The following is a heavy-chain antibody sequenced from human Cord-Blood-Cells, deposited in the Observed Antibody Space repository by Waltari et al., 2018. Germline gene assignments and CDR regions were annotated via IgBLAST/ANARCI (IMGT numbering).Heavy chain of an antibody. J-gene: IGHJ3*02. CDR2: MNPNSGNT. V-gene: IGHV1-8*01. CDR1: GYTFTSYD. D-gene: IGHD3-10*01. Sequence: QVQLVQSGAEVKKPGASVKVSCKASGYTFTSYDITWVRHATGQGLEWMGWMNPNSGNTGYAQKFQGRVTMTRNTSISTAYMELSSLRSEDTAVYYCARTRITMVQGVILDAFDIWGQGTMVTVSS. CDR3: ARTRITMVQGVILDAFDI.